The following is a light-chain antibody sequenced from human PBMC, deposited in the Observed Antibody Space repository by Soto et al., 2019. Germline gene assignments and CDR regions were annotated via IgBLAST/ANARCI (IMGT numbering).Light chain of an antibody. CDR1: ERISRS. CDR2: DAS. J-gene: IGKJ5*01. Sequence: DIVFTQSPSTLSLSPLKRFTLSCRANERISRSLAWYQHKVGQAPRLLIYDASNRATGIPARFSGTGSGTDFTLTINNLEPEDFAVYYCQVRTNWSIAFGRGTRLEIK. CDR3: QVRTNWSIA. V-gene: IGKV3-11*01.